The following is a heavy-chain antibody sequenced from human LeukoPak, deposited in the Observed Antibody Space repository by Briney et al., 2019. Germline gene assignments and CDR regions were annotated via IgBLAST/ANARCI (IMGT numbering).Heavy chain of an antibody. Sequence: PGGSLRLSCAASGFTFSSYAMSWVRQAPGKGLEWVSLISGSGGSTYYADSVKGRFTISRDNSKNTLYLQMNSLRAEDTAVYYCAKEEITFGGVIVKYFQHWGQGTLVTVSS. V-gene: IGHV3-23*01. CDR1: GFTFSSYA. CDR3: AKEEITFGGVIVKYFQH. J-gene: IGHJ1*01. D-gene: IGHD3-16*02. CDR2: ISGSGGST.